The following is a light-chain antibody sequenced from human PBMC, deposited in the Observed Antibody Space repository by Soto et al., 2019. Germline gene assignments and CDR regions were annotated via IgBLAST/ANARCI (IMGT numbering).Light chain of an antibody. CDR1: QVIYSW. V-gene: IGKV1-12*01. CDR3: QQLDSFPLT. CDR2: AAS. Sequence: DIQMNQSPSSVSASVGDSVTITCRASQVIYSWIAWYQQKPGRAPKLLIFAASNLQSGVPVRFSGSGSGTDFILSINSLQPEDVATYYCQQLDSFPLTFGQGTRLET. J-gene: IGKJ5*01.